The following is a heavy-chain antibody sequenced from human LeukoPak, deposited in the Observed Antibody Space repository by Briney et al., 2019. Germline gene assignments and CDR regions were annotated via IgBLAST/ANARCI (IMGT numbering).Heavy chain of an antibody. Sequence: GGSLRLSWAASGFTFSSYAMSWVRQAPGKGLEWVSAISGSGGSTYYADSVKGRFTISRDNSKNTLYLQVNSLRAEDTAVYYCAKITYGSGSYSDYWGQGTLVTVSS. J-gene: IGHJ4*02. CDR1: GFTFSSYA. D-gene: IGHD3-10*01. CDR2: ISGSGGST. V-gene: IGHV3-23*01. CDR3: AKITYGSGSYSDY.